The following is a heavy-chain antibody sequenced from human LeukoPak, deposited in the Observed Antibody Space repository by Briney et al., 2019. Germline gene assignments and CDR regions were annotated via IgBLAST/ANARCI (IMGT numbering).Heavy chain of an antibody. V-gene: IGHV3-21*04. D-gene: IGHD2-2*02. CDR3: AKGYRDAFDI. Sequence: GGSLRLSCAASGFTFSSYSMNWVRQAPGKGLEWVSSISSSSSYIYYADSVKGRFTISRDNSKNTLYLQMNSLRAEDTAVYYCAKGYRDAFDIWGQGTMVTVSS. CDR1: GFTFSSYS. CDR2: ISSSSSYI. J-gene: IGHJ3*02.